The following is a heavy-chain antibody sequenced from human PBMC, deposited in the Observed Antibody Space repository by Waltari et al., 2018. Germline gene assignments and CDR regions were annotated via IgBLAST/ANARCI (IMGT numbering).Heavy chain of an antibody. D-gene: IGHD6-6*01. CDR1: GGTFSSYT. CDR3: ARGGYSSSSGGNWFDP. CDR2: IIPILGIA. V-gene: IGHV1-69*02. Sequence: QVQLVQSGAEVKKPGSSVKVSCKASGGTFSSYTISWVRQAPGQGLEWMGRIIPILGIANYAQKFQGRVTITADKSTSTAYMELSSLRSEDTAVYYCARGGYSSSSGGNWFDPWGQGTLVTVSS. J-gene: IGHJ5*02.